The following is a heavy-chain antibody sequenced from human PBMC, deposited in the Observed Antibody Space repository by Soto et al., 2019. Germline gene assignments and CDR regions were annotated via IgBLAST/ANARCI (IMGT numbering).Heavy chain of an antibody. V-gene: IGHV1-24*01. Sequence: ASVKVSFKVPKNTLTELTIDWLRQAPGKGLEWMGRSAPEEGEPIYPQKFQGRVSMTEDPSTDTAYMALTSLRFEDTAVYFCAADRKIVGTIGAFDFWGQGTQVTVSS. D-gene: IGHD1-26*01. CDR2: SAPEEGEP. CDR3: AADRKIVGTIGAFDF. J-gene: IGHJ4*02. CDR1: KNTLTELT.